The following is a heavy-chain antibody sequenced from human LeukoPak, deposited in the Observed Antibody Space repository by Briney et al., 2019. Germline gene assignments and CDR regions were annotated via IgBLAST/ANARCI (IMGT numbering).Heavy chain of an antibody. V-gene: IGHV3-64D*06. CDR2: ISSKGSST. CDR1: GFTFSSYA. CDR3: VKDSFSSSWYWFDP. D-gene: IGHD6-13*01. J-gene: IGHJ5*02. Sequence: GGCLRLSCSASGFTFSSYAMHWVRQAPGKGLEYVSAISSKGSSTHYADSVKGRFTISRDNSKNTLYLQMSSLRPDDTAVYYCVKDSFSSSWYWFDPWGQGTLVTVSS.